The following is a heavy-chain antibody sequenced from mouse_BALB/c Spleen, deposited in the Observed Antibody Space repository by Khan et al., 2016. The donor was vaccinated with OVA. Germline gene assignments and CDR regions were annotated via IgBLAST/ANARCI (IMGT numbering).Heavy chain of an antibody. CDR3: ARTARIKY. J-gene: IGHJ2*01. D-gene: IGHD1-2*01. CDR1: GYSITSGYG. V-gene: IGHV3-2*02. Sequence: EVELVESGPGLVKPSQSLSLTCTVTGYSITSGYGWNWIRQFPGNKLEWMGYISYSGSTNYNPSLKSRISITRDTSKNQFFLQLNSVTTEDTATYYFARTARIKYWGQGTTLTVSS. CDR2: ISYSGST.